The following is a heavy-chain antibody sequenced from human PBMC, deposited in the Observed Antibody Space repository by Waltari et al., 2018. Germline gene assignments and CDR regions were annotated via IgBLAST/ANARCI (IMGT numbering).Heavy chain of an antibody. J-gene: IGHJ5*02. CDR3: ARGPMRSWFDP. CDR2: MDHSGST. V-gene: IGHV4-34*01. Sequence: QVQLQQWGAGLLKPSETLSLTCAVYGGSFSGYYWSWIRQPPGKGLAWIGEMDHSGSTNYHPSRKSRVSISVDTSKNQFSLKLSSVTAADTAVYYCARGPMRSWFDPWGQGTLVTVSS. CDR1: GGSFSGYY.